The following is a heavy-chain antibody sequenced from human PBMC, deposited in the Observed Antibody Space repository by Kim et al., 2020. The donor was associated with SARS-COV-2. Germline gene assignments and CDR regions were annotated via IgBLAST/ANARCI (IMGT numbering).Heavy chain of an antibody. Sequence: GGSLRLSCAASGFTFSDYYMSWIRQAPGKGLEWVSYISSSSSYTNYADSVKGRFTISRDNAKNSLYLQMNSLRAEDTAVYYCARGVRVFWSGYYPPNWFDPWGQGTLVTVSS. J-gene: IGHJ5*02. V-gene: IGHV3-11*05. CDR1: GFTFSDYY. CDR3: ARGVRVFWSGYYPPNWFDP. CDR2: ISSSSSYT. D-gene: IGHD3-3*01.